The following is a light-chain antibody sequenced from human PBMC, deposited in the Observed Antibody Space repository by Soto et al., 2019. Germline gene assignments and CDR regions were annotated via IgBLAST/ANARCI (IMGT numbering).Light chain of an antibody. V-gene: IGKV1-5*01. Sequence: DIQMTQSPSTLSASVGDRVTITCRASQSVGRSLAWYQQQRGKAPKLLIYGVSTLESGVPSRFSGFGSGTEFTLSISSLQPGDFSTYYCQQFYKGWTFGQGTRV. CDR1: QSVGRS. CDR2: GVS. CDR3: QQFYKGWT. J-gene: IGKJ1*01.